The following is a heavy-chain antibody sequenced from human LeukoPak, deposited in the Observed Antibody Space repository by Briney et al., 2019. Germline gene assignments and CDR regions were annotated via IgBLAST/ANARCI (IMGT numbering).Heavy chain of an antibody. D-gene: IGHD3-22*01. Sequence: RPGGSLRLSCAASGFTFSSHEMNWVRQAPGKGLEWVSVIYSGGRTYYADSVKGRFIISRDNSKNMVYLQMNSLRAEDTALYYCARGDRAASGYDSWGQGTLVTVSS. V-gene: IGHV3-66*01. CDR2: IYSGGRT. CDR3: ARGDRAASGYDS. CDR1: GFTFSSHE. J-gene: IGHJ4*02.